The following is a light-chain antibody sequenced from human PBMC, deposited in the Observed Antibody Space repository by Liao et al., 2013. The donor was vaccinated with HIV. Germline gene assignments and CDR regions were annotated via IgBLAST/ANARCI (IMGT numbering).Light chain of an antibody. CDR2: YDS. Sequence: SYELPQPPSVSVAPGKTARITCGGNNIGSKSVHWYQQKPGQAPVLVIYYDSDRPSGIPERFSGSNSGNTATLTLSRVEAGDEADYYCQVWDSSSDLAVFGPGTKVTVL. CDR1: NIGSKS. CDR3: QVWDSSSDLAV. V-gene: IGLV3-21*01. J-gene: IGLJ1*01.